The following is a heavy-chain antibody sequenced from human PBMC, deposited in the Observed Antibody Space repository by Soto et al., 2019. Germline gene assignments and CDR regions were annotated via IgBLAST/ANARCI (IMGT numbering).Heavy chain of an antibody. CDR1: GGSISSGGYS. CDR2: IYHSGSI. Sequence: QLQLQESGSGLVKPSQTLSLTCAVSGGSISSGGYSWSWIRQPPGKGLEWIGYIYHSGSIYYNPSLXTXVXXSVDRSKNQFSLKLSSVTAADTAIYYCARGPPHHYWGQGTLVTVSS. CDR3: ARGPPHHY. V-gene: IGHV4-30-2*01. J-gene: IGHJ4*02.